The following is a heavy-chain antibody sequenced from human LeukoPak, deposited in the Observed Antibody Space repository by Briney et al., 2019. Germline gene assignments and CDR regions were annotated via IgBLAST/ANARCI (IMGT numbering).Heavy chain of an antibody. V-gene: IGHV3-48*01. D-gene: IGHD2-2*01. CDR2: FSTSSGTI. J-gene: IGHJ3*02. Sequence: GGSLRLSCAASGFTFSSYSMNWVRQAPGKGLEWISYFSTSSGTISYADSVKGRFTISRDNAKNSLYLQMNSLRAEDTAVYYCARDSMYAFDTSGQGTMGTVSS. CDR3: ARDSMYAFDT. CDR1: GFTFSSYS.